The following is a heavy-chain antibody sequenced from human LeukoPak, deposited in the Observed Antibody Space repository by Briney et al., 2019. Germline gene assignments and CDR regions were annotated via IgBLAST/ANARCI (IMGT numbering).Heavy chain of an antibody. CDR1: GFTFSSYS. J-gene: IGHJ4*02. D-gene: IGHD6-13*01. CDR3: AKGRRQQLALDY. Sequence: GGSLRLSCAASGFTFSSYSMNWVRQAPGKGLEWVSSISSSSSYIYYADSVKGRFTISRDNSKNTLYLQMNSLRAEDTAVYYCAKGRRQQLALDYWGQGTLVTVSS. CDR2: ISSSSSYI. V-gene: IGHV3-21*04.